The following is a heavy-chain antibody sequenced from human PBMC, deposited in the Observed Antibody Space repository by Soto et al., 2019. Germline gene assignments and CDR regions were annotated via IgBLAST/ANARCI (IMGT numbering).Heavy chain of an antibody. Sequence: ASVKVSCKASGYTFTSYAMHWVRQAPGQRLEWMGWINAGNGNTKYSQKFQGRVTITRDTSASTAYMELSSLRSEDTAVYYYARARPREYSSSWYVDYWGQGTLVTVSS. CDR3: ARARPREYSSSWYVDY. CDR1: GYTFTSYA. D-gene: IGHD6-13*01. V-gene: IGHV1-3*01. J-gene: IGHJ4*02. CDR2: INAGNGNT.